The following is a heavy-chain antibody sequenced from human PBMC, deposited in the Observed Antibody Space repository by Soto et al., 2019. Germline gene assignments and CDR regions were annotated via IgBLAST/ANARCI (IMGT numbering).Heavy chain of an antibody. Sequence: SETLSLTCTVSGGSINSYYWSWIRQPPGRGLEWIGYIHYSGSTNYNPSLKSRVAISVDTSKKQFSLKLSSVTAADTAVYYCARRGASGGGLDIWGQGTMVTVSS. D-gene: IGHD3-10*01. CDR2: IHYSGST. V-gene: IGHV4-59*08. CDR1: GGSINSYY. CDR3: ARRGASGGGLDI. J-gene: IGHJ3*02.